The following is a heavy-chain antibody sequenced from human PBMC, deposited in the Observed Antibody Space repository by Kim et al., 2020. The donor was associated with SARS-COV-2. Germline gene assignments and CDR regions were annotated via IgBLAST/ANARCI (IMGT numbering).Heavy chain of an antibody. Sequence: NKYYADSVKGRFTISRDNSKNTLYLQMNSLRAEDTAVYYCARDRFGVDVWGQGTTVTVSS. CDR3: ARDRFGVDV. V-gene: IGHV3-33*01. D-gene: IGHD3-10*01. J-gene: IGHJ6*02. CDR2: NK.